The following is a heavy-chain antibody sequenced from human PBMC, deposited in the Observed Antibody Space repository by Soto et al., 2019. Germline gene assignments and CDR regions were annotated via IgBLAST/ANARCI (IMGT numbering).Heavy chain of an antibody. Sequence: GESLKISWKGAEYSLTTYLIAWVRQMPGKGLEWMGIIYPGDSDTRYSPSFQGQVTISADKSISTAYLQWSSLKASDTAMYYCARLYNAHSFHYWGQGSLVTVSS. D-gene: IGHD1-1*01. CDR3: ARLYNAHSFHY. J-gene: IGHJ4*02. CDR2: IYPGDSDT. CDR1: EYSLTTYL. V-gene: IGHV5-51*01.